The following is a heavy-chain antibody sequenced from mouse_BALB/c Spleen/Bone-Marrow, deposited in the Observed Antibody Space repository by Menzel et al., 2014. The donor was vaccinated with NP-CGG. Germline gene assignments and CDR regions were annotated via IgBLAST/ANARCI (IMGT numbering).Heavy chain of an antibody. D-gene: IGHD2-14*01. Sequence: VQLQQSGAELVRPGSSVKISCKASGYAFSSYWMNWVKQRPGQGLEWIGQIYPGDGDTNYNGNFKDKATLTVDRSSSIAFMQLSSLTSEDSAVYFCARWYRDPHFAMDYWGPGTSVTVSS. J-gene: IGHJ4*01. CDR1: GYAFSSYW. CDR3: ARWYRDPHFAMDY. CDR2: IYPGDGDT. V-gene: IGHV1-80*01.